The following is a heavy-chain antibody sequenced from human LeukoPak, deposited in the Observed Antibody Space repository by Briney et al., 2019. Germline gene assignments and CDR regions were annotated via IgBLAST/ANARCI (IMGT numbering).Heavy chain of an antibody. CDR2: ISRSSGYI. D-gene: IGHD6-13*01. Sequence: GGSLRLFCAASRFTFSTYSMKWVRQARGKGLEWVLAISRSSGYIYYTDSVKGGFTISKDNAKNSLYLQINNLRAEDTAVYYCARDKFHSSSFPNAFDIWGQGTMVTVSS. CDR1: RFTFSTYS. J-gene: IGHJ3*02. V-gene: IGHV3-21*01. CDR3: ARDKFHSSSFPNAFDI.